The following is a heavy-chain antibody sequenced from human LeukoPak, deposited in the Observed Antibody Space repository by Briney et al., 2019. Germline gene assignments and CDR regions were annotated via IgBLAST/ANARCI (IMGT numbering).Heavy chain of an antibody. CDR3: ARAPYYYDSSGLEEYFQH. J-gene: IGHJ1*01. CDR2: ISYDGSNK. CDR1: GFTFSSHA. Sequence: GRSLRLSCAASGFTFSSHAMHWVRQAPGKGLEWVAVISYDGSNKYYADSVKGRFTISRDNSKNTLYLQMNSLRAEDTAVYYCARAPYYYDSSGLEEYFQHWGQGTLVTVSS. D-gene: IGHD3-22*01. V-gene: IGHV3-30*04.